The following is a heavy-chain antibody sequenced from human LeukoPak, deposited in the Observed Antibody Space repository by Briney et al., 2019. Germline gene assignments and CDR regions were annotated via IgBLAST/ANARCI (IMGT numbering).Heavy chain of an antibody. CDR2: ISTYNGKT. CDR1: GYSFTSYG. Sequence: AAVKVSCKASGYSFTSYGISWVRQAPGQGLEWMGWISTYNGKTNSAQKFQGRVTMTTDTSTSTAYMELRSLRSDDTAVYYCARGGPRIAVPGTVLWGQGTLVSLSS. J-gene: IGHJ4*02. CDR3: ARGGPRIAVPGTVL. V-gene: IGHV1-18*01. D-gene: IGHD6-19*01.